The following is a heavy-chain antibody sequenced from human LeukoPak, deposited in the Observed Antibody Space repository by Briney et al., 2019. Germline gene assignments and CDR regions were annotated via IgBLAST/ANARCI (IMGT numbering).Heavy chain of an antibody. J-gene: IGHJ3*02. CDR1: GLTFSSYW. V-gene: IGHV3-7*01. Sequence: GGSLRLSCAASGLTFSSYWMSWVRQAPGKGLEWVANIKQDGSEKHYVDSVTGRFTISRDNDKNSLYLQMNSLRAEDTAVYYCARDSGAYYYDSSGYYYDAFDIWGQGTMVTVSS. CDR2: IKQDGSEK. CDR3: ARDSGAYYYDSSGYYYDAFDI. D-gene: IGHD3-22*01.